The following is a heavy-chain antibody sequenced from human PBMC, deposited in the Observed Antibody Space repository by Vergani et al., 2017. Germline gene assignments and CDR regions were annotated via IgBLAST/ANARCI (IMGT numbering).Heavy chain of an antibody. V-gene: IGHV3-33*01. CDR1: GFTFSSYG. J-gene: IGHJ4*02. Sequence: QVQLVESGGGVVQPGRSLRLSCAASGFTFSSYGMHWVRQAPGKGLEWVAVIWYDGSNKYYADSVKGRFTISRDNSKNTLYLQMNSLRAEDTAVYYCARAEVPYYFDYWGQGTLVTVSS. CDR3: ARAEVPYYFDY. CDR2: IWYDGSNK.